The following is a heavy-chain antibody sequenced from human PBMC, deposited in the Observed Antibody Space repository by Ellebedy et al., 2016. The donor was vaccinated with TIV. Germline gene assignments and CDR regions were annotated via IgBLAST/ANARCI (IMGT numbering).Heavy chain of an antibody. V-gene: IGHV4-61*01. Sequence: SQTLSLICXVSGASVSVGTYYWSLIRQPPGKGLEWIGNIYYSGSTNYNPSLRSRVLISLDTSKNQFSLKLSSVTAADTAVYYCASLPYDFWSGYYPDYWGQGTLVTVSS. CDR3: ASLPYDFWSGYYPDY. J-gene: IGHJ4*02. CDR1: GASVSVGTYY. D-gene: IGHD3-3*01. CDR2: IYYSGST.